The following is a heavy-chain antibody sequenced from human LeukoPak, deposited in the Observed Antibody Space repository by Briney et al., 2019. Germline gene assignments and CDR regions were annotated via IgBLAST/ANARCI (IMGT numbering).Heavy chain of an antibody. CDR3: ARGMGIVATIGPFFDY. CDR2: IYYSGST. V-gene: IGHV4-59*01. J-gene: IGHJ4*02. CDR1: GGSISGYY. Sequence: SETLSLTCTVSGGSISGYYWSWIRQPPGKGLEWIGYIYYSGSTNYNPSLKSRVTISVDTSKNQFSLKLSSVTAADTAVYYCARGMGIVATIGPFFDYWGQGTLVTVSS. D-gene: IGHD5-12*01.